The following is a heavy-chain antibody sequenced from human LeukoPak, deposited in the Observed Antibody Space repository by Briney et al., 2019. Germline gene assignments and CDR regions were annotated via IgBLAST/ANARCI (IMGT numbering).Heavy chain of an antibody. V-gene: IGHV4-34*01. D-gene: IGHD5-18*01. CDR2: INHSGST. Sequence: PSETLSLTCAVYGGSFSGYYWSWIRQPPGKGLEWIGEINHSGSTNYNPSLKGRVTISVDTSKNQFSLKLSSVTAADTAVYYCAAYSYGYLYYFDYWGQGTLVTVSS. J-gene: IGHJ4*02. CDR1: GGSFSGYY. CDR3: AAYSYGYLYYFDY.